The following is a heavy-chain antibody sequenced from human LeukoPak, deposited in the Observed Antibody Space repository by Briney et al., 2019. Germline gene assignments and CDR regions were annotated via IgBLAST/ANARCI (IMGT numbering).Heavy chain of an antibody. V-gene: IGHV4-39*01. CDR3: ARQDRSVGAATKDF. CDR2: IYHSGST. Sequence: SETLSLTCTVSGDSISSKSYYWGWIRQPPGKGLEWIGNIYHSGSTYYSPSLRSRITISVDTSKNQFSLKLTSVTAADTAIYYCARQDRSVGAATKDFWGQGILVTVSS. J-gene: IGHJ4*02. CDR1: GDSISSKSYY. D-gene: IGHD1-26*01.